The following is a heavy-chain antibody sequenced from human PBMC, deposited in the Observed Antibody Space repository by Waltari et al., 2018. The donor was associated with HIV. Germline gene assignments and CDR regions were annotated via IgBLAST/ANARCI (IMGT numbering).Heavy chain of an antibody. CDR1: GFTFSIYW. V-gene: IGHV3-7*01. CDR2: KKGDGREK. CDR3: AKYRGRYWGTHNWFDP. Sequence: EVQLVESGGGLVQPGGSLRLPCAASGFTFSIYWRSWLGQGPGKGVGGGANKKGDGREKDYADYVGGRFTISRDNNKNALDVQMNSMGAEESAVYYCAKYRGRYWGTHNWFDPRGQGTLVTVSS. J-gene: IGHJ5*02. D-gene: IGHD1-26*01.